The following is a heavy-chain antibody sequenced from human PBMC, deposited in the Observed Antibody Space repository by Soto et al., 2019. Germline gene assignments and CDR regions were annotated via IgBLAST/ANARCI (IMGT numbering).Heavy chain of an antibody. D-gene: IGHD2-21*02. V-gene: IGHV1-46*01. CDR3: ARVGHVVVVTAAVDY. CDR2: GNPNGGHT. Sequence: QVQLMQSGAEVKKPGASVKVSCKASGATFTADYIHWVRQAPGHGLDWMGTGNPNGGHTTYAQNFLGRVNMTRDKSTRTLYMELTRLTSDDTAIYYCARVGHVVVVTAAVDYWGQGTLVTVSS. CDR1: GATFTADY. J-gene: IGHJ4*02.